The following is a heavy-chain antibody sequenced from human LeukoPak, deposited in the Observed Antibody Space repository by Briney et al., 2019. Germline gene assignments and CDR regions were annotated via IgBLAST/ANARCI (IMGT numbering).Heavy chain of an antibody. CDR3: ARGLPYYYDSSGYHRRYNWFDP. CDR2: INHSGST. J-gene: IGHJ5*02. Sequence: GSLRLSCAASGFTFSNYGMHWVRQAPGKGLEWIGEINHSGSTNYNPSLKSRVTISVDTSKNQFSLKLSSATAADTAVYYCARGLPYYYDSSGYHRRYNWFDPWGQGTLVTVSS. CDR1: GFTFSNYG. D-gene: IGHD3-22*01. V-gene: IGHV4-34*01.